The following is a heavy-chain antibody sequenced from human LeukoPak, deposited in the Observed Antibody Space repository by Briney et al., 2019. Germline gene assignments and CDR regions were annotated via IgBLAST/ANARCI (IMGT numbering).Heavy chain of an antibody. V-gene: IGHV3-23*01. J-gene: IGHJ2*01. CDR1: GFTFSSYA. Sequence: PGRSLRLSCAASGFTFSSYAMNWVRQAPGKGLEWISVSSGSGYGTSYADSVKGRFTISRDNSKNTLYLQMDSLRAEDTAVYYCAKSLYSGPKHWYFGLWGRGTLVTVSS. D-gene: IGHD2-15*01. CDR2: SSGSGYGT. CDR3: AKSLYSGPKHWYFGL.